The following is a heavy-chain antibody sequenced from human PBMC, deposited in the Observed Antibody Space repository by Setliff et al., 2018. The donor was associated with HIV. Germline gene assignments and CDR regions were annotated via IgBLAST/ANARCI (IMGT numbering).Heavy chain of an antibody. CDR3: ASGGVDFVWGSYSPVPI. CDR2: IYHSGSS. J-gene: IGHJ3*02. CDR1: GDSLGSYY. Sequence: PSETLSLTCSVSGDSLGSYYWRWIRQPPGKGLEWIGYIYHSGSSNSNPSLKSRVTISDDTSKNQLSLKLSSVTAADTAVYYCASGGVDFVWGSYSPVPIWGQGTMVTVSS. D-gene: IGHD3-16*01. V-gene: IGHV4-59*12.